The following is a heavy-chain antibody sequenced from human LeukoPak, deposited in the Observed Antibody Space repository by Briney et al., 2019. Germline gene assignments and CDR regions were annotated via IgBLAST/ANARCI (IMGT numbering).Heavy chain of an antibody. Sequence: PGGSLRLSCAASGFTFNNYAMNWVRQAPGKGLEWVSVISGSGGTTYYADSVKGRFTISRDNSKNTLYLQMNSLRAEDTAVYYCATKRVRGVISWGQGTLVTVSS. CDR2: ISGSGGTT. V-gene: IGHV3-23*01. J-gene: IGHJ5*02. CDR1: GFTFNNYA. D-gene: IGHD3-10*01. CDR3: ATKRVRGVIS.